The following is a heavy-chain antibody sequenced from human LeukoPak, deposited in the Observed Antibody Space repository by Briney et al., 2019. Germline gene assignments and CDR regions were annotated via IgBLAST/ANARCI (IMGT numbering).Heavy chain of an antibody. V-gene: IGHV5-51*01. CDR3: ARCGWTNYYYGMDV. D-gene: IGHD6-19*01. Sequence: GESLKTSCKGSGYSFTTYWIGWVRQMPDKGREWMGLIYPGDSETRYSPSFQGQVTISADKSTSTAYLQWSSLKASDTAMYYCARCGWTNYYYGMDVWGQGTTVTVSS. CDR1: GYSFTTYW. CDR2: IYPGDSET. J-gene: IGHJ6*02.